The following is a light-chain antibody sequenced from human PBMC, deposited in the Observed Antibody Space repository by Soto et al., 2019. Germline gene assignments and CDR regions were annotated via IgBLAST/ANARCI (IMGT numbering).Light chain of an antibody. CDR1: TKNLGVSNY. CDR2: DVT. Sequence: QSVLTQPASGFWASGQAIPGPCTGTTKNLGVSNYVSWYQQHPGKDPRLILYDVTNRPSAVYARFSGHKSGNTACLTISGLQIEDEADYYCTSYTRSPHFVFGTGTKVPV. CDR3: TSYTRSPHFV. J-gene: IGLJ1*01. V-gene: IGLV2-14*03.